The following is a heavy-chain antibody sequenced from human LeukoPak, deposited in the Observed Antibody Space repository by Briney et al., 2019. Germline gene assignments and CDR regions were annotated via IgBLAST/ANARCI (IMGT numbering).Heavy chain of an antibody. Sequence: GGSLRLSCAASGFTVSSNYMSWVRQAPGKGLEWVSVIYSGGSTYYAGSVKGRFTISRDNSKNTLYLQMNSLRAEDTAVYYCAGTYSSSLAPEYWGQGTLVTVSS. J-gene: IGHJ4*02. V-gene: IGHV3-66*02. D-gene: IGHD6-13*01. CDR3: AGTYSSSLAPEY. CDR1: GFTVSSNY. CDR2: IYSGGST.